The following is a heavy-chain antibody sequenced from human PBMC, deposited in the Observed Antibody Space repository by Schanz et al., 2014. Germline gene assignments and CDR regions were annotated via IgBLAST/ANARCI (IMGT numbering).Heavy chain of an antibody. CDR1: GYTFTSDS. J-gene: IGHJ4*02. V-gene: IGHV1-46*03. D-gene: IGHD6-13*01. CDR3: ARDGVDAAAGGSY. Sequence: QVLQVQSGSELKKPGTSVKVSCKASGYTFTSDSMHWVRQAPGQGLEWMGMINPSGGSTTYAQKFQGRVTMTRDTTTSTVYMELSSLRTEETSEYYCARDGVDAAAGGSYWGQGTLVTVSS. CDR2: INPSGGST.